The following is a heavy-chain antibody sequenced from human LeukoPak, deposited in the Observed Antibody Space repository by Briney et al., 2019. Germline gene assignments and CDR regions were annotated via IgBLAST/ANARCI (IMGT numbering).Heavy chain of an antibody. V-gene: IGHV4-34*01. D-gene: IGHD2-2*01. CDR2: INHSGST. CDR1: GGSFSGYY. Sequence: SETLSLTCAVYGGSFSGYYWSWIRQPPGKGLEWIGEINHSGSTNYNPSLKSRVTIPVDTSKNQFSLKLSSVTAADTAVYYCARGHYQLHPILAPYFDYWGQGTLVTVSS. J-gene: IGHJ4*02. CDR3: ARGHYQLHPILAPYFDY.